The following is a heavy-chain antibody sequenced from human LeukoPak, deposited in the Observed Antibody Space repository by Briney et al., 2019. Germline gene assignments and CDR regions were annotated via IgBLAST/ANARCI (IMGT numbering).Heavy chain of an antibody. CDR1: GFTFDDYA. Sequence: PGGSLRLSCAASGFTFDDYAMHWVRQAPGKGLEWVSGISWNSGSIGYADSVKGRFTISRDNTKNSLYPQMNSLRAEDTALYYCAKDLAPSGYGVPVDWGQGTLVTVSS. CDR2: ISWNSGSI. J-gene: IGHJ4*02. D-gene: IGHD5-12*01. CDR3: AKDLAPSGYGVPVD. V-gene: IGHV3-9*01.